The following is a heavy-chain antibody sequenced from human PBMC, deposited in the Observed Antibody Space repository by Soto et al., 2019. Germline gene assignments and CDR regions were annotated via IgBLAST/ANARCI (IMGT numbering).Heavy chain of an antibody. D-gene: IGHD5-18*01. CDR3: ANLWGDGYNLGQDYNGMDV. Sequence: XRSLRLSCAAAGFRFENYGMHWVRQAPGMGVEWVAIISYDGSLQCYAAAVKGRLTISRDNSKNTLYLEVNSLRAEDTAVYYCANLWGDGYNLGQDYNGMDVWGQGTTVTVSS. V-gene: IGHV3-33*06. CDR1: GFRFENYG. J-gene: IGHJ6*02. CDR2: ISYDGSLQ.